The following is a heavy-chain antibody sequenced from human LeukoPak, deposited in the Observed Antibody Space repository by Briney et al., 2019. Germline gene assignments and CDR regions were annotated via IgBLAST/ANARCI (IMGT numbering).Heavy chain of an antibody. D-gene: IGHD5-12*01. V-gene: IGHV3-11*04. CDR1: GGSFSGYY. Sequence: PSETLSLTCAVYGGSFSGYYWSWVRQAPGKGLEWVSYISSSSSTIYYADSVKGRFTISRDNAKNSLYLQMNSLRAEDTAVYYCARGPSGYAAHFDYWGQGTLVTVSS. CDR3: ARGPSGYAAHFDY. J-gene: IGHJ4*02. CDR2: ISSSSSTI.